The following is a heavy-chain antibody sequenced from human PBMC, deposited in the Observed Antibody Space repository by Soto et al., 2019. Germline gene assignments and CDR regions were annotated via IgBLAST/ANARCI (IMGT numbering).Heavy chain of an antibody. D-gene: IGHD5-18*01. Sequence: PGGSLTLSCAASGFTFSSYGMHWVRQAPGKGMDWGAVISYDGSNKYYADSVKGRFTISRDNSKNTLYLQMNSLRAEDTAVYYCAKERGYSYGPYYGMDVWGQGTTVTVSS. CDR1: GFTFSSYG. CDR3: AKERGYSYGPYYGMDV. CDR2: ISYDGSNK. V-gene: IGHV3-30*18. J-gene: IGHJ6*02.